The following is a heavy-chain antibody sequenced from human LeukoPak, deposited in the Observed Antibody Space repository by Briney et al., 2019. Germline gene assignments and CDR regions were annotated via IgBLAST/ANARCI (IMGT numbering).Heavy chain of an antibody. D-gene: IGHD1-26*01. V-gene: IGHV1-2*02. J-gene: IGHJ5*02. CDR3: ARVWGSYSLFDP. CDR2: INPNSGGT. CDR1: GGTFSSYA. Sequence: ASVKVSCKASGGTFSSYAISWVRQAPGQGLEWMGWINPNSGGTNYAQKFQGRVTMTRDTSISTAYMELSRLRSDDTAVYYCARVWGSYSLFDPWGQGTLVTVSS.